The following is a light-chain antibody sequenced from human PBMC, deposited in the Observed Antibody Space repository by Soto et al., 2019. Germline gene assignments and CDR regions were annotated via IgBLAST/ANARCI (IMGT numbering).Light chain of an antibody. CDR2: LNSDGSH. J-gene: IGLJ2*01. V-gene: IGLV4-69*01. Sequence: QPVLTQSPSASASLGASVKLTCTLSSGHSSYAIAWHQQQPEKGPRYLMKLNSDGSHSKGDGIPDRFSGSSSGAERYLTISSLQSEDEADYYCQTWGTYVVFGGGTQRTVL. CDR3: QTWGTYVV. CDR1: SGHSSYA.